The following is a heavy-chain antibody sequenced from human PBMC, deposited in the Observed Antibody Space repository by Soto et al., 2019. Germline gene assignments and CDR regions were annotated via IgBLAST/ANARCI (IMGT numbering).Heavy chain of an antibody. D-gene: IGHD2-21*02. Sequence: GGSLRLSCATSGLTFSNYAMSWVRQAPGGGLEWVSSMSGSSSTTYYADSVKGRFTISKDSADNSLILQMTSLRAEDTAVYHCARARGNDWYSDYWGQGTLVTVPQ. CDR2: MSGSSSTT. CDR3: ARARGNDWYSDY. CDR1: GLTFSNYA. V-gene: IGHV3-21*01. J-gene: IGHJ4*02.